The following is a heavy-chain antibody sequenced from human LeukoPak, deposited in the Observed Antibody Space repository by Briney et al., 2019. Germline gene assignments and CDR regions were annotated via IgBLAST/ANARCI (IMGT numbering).Heavy chain of an antibody. CDR3: ARVLQYYDSSGYYTHYYYYYGMDV. CDR1: GFIFSDYG. J-gene: IGHJ6*02. Sequence: GRSLRLSCAASGFIFSDYGMHWVRQAPGKGLEWVAVIWNNGNNRYADSVRGRFTISRDDSKNTLYLQMDSLRAEDTAVYYCARVLQYYDSSGYYTHYYYYYGMDVWGQGTTVTVSS. CDR2: IWNNGNNR. D-gene: IGHD3-22*01. V-gene: IGHV3-33*01.